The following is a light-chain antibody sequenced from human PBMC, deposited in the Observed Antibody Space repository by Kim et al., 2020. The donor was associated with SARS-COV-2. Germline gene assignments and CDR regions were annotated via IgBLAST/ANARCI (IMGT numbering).Light chain of an antibody. CDR3: QQYAISPLT. CDR2: GAS. V-gene: IGKV3-20*01. J-gene: IGKJ4*01. CDR1: QSVSSNS. Sequence: SPGDGATLSCRASQSVSSNSLAWYQQKPDQTPRILIYGASSRATGIPDRFLGSGSGTDFTLTISRLEPEDFALYYCQQYAISPLTFGGGTKVDIK.